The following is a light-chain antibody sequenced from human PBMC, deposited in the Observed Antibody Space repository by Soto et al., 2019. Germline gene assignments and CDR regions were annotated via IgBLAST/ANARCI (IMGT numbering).Light chain of an antibody. CDR3: SSYAGSNGVV. CDR1: SSDVGGYNY. Sequence: QSVLTQPPAASGSPGQSVTISCTGTSSDVGGYNYVSCYQQHPGKAPKLMIYAVSKRPSGVPDRFSGSKSGNTASLTVSGLQAEDEADYYCSSYAGSNGVVFGGGTKVTVL. V-gene: IGLV2-8*01. CDR2: AVS. J-gene: IGLJ2*01.